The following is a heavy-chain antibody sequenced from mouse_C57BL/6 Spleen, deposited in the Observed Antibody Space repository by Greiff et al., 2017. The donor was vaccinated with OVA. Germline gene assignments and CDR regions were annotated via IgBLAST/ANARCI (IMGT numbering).Heavy chain of an antibody. CDR2: INPNNGGT. CDR3: ASSSAYTDAMDY. CDR1: GYTFTDYN. D-gene: IGHD3-1*01. Sequence: VQLQQSGPELVKPGASVKMSCKASGYTFTDYNMHWVKQSHGKSLEWIGYINPNNGGTSYNQKFKGKATLTVNKSSSTAYMELRSLTSEDSAVYYCASSSAYTDAMDYWGQGTSVTVSS. V-gene: IGHV1-22*01. J-gene: IGHJ4*01.